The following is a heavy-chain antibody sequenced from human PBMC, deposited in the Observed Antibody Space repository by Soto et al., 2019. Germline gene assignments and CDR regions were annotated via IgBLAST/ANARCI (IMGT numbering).Heavy chain of an antibody. CDR3: AKVAYSDGSAVFDY. J-gene: IGHJ4*02. V-gene: IGHV3-23*01. CDR2: ITGRDDST. Sequence: EVQLLESGGGLLQPGGSLRLSCAASGFTFSSYAMSWVRQAPGKGLEWVSTITGRDDSTYYADSLKGRFTISRDTSKDTLYLQMNSLRAEDTAVYYCAKVAYSDGSAVFDYWGQGTLVTVSS. CDR1: GFTFSSYA. D-gene: IGHD6-19*01.